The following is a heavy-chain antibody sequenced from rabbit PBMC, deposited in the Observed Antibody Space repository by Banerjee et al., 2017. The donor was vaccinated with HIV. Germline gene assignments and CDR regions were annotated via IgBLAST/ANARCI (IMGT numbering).Heavy chain of an antibody. CDR3: ARGMAYGYADNAYAVDL. CDR2: IYTSSGNT. Sequence: QQQLEESGGGLVKPEGSLTLTCKASGFDLSNYYYMCWVRQAPGKGLELIGCIYTSSGNTSYATWVNDRFTLSTTSSTTVTLHMTSLTGADTATYFCARGMAYGYADNAYAVDLWGPGTLVTVS. D-gene: IGHD6-1*01. J-gene: IGHJ4*01. V-gene: IGHV1S45*01. CDR1: GFDLSNYYY.